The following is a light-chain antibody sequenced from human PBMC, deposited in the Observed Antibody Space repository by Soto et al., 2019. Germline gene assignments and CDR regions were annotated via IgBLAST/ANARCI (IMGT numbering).Light chain of an antibody. Sequence: DIVMTQSPASLAVSLGERATINCKSSQSVLSSANNESYVAWYQQKPGQPPRLLIYWAATRESGVPDRFSGSGSRTDFTLTISSLQAEDVAVYYCQQYYTTPWAFGQGTKVDIK. CDR3: QQYYTTPWA. CDR2: WAA. V-gene: IGKV4-1*01. CDR1: QSVLSSANNESY. J-gene: IGKJ1*01.